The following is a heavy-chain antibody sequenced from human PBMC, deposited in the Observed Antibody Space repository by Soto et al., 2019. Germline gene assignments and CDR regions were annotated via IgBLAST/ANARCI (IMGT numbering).Heavy chain of an antibody. Sequence: EVQLLESGGGLVQPGGSLRLSCAASGFTFNTFEMSWVRQAPGRGLEWVSFISTDSRRAYYADAVKGRFTTSRDNSKPTLYWQMNSLTAEDTAVYACVKGGWLDFWGQGTLVTVSS. V-gene: IGHV3-23*01. D-gene: IGHD3-16*01. CDR1: GFTFNTFE. CDR3: VKGGWLDF. J-gene: IGHJ5*01. CDR2: ISTDSRRA.